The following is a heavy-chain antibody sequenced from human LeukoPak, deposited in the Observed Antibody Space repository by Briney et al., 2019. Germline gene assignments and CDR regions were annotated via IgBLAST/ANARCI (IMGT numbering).Heavy chain of an antibody. J-gene: IGHJ6*03. CDR2: INEDGTEK. V-gene: IGHV3-7*01. Sequence: GGSLRLSCVALAFSFETYWMSWVRQAPGKGRQWVASINEDGTEKHYVGSVRGRFTISRDNAESSLHLQMNSLRPDDLGVYYCARGETMDVWGKGTMVTVSS. D-gene: IGHD5-24*01. CDR1: AFSFETYW. CDR3: ARGETMDV.